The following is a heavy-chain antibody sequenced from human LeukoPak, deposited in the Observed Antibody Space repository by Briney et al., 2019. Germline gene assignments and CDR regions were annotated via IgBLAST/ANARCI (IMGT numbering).Heavy chain of an antibody. CDR1: GYTFTSYA. V-gene: IGHV1-3*03. J-gene: IGHJ4*02. CDR3: ARATRFGGTFDY. CDR2: INAGNGNT. Sequence: ASVTVSFKASGYTFTSYAMHWVRQAPGQRLEWMGWINAGNGNTKYSQEFQGRVTITRDTSASTAYMELSSLRSEDMAVYYCARATRFGGTFDYWGQGTLVTVSS. D-gene: IGHD3-10*01.